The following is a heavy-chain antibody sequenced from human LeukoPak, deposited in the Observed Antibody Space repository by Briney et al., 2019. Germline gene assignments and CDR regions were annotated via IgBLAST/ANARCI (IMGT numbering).Heavy chain of an antibody. CDR1: GFTFSSYA. V-gene: IGHV3-30-3*01. Sequence: GGSLRLSCAASGFTFSSYAMHWVRQAPGKGLEWVAVISYDGSNKYYADSVKGRFTISRDNSKNTLYLQMNSLRAEDTAVYYCARGGQVFDPWGQGTLVTVSS. CDR2: ISYDGSNK. CDR3: ARGGQVFDP. J-gene: IGHJ5*02.